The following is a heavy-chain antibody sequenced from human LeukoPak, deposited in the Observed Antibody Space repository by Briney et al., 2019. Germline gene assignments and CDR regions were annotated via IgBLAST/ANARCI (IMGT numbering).Heavy chain of an antibody. D-gene: IGHD2-21*02. CDR2: IYYSGST. CDR1: GGSISSYY. J-gene: IGHJ6*02. CDR3: ASSGYGDCYHYYYYGMDV. Sequence: PSETLSLTCTVSGGSISSYYWSWVRQPPGKGLEWIGYIYYSGSTNYNPSFKSRVTISVDTSKNQFSLKLSSVTAADTAVYYCASSGYGDCYHYYYYGMDVWGQGTTVTVSS. V-gene: IGHV4-59*01.